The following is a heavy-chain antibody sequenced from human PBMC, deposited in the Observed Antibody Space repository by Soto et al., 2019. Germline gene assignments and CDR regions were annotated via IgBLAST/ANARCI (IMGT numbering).Heavy chain of an antibody. V-gene: IGHV4-30-2*01. CDR1: GWSINSGGYS. D-gene: IGHD3-3*01. CDR3: ARQSMGVVSPIDY. Sequence: QLQLQESASGLVKPSQTLSLTCLVSGWSINSGGYSCNWIRQPPGKGLEWIGYISHGGGTYYNPSLKSRVTISVDRPTNEFSLKLNSVTAADTAVYYCARQSMGVVSPIDYWGQGTLVTVSS. CDR2: ISHGGGT. J-gene: IGHJ4*02.